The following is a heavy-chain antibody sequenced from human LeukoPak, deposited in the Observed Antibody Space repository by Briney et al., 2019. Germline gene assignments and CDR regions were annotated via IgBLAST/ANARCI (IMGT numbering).Heavy chain of an antibody. CDR1: GGTFSSYA. V-gene: IGHV1-69*01. Sequence: GSSVKVSCKASGGTFSSYAISWVRQAPGQGLEWMGGIIPIFGTANYAQKFQGRVTITADESTSTAYMELSSLRSEDTAVYYCARVVVPAAIWSDYYYYMDVWGKGTTVTVSS. D-gene: IGHD2-2*02. CDR3: ARVVVPAAIWSDYYYYMDV. J-gene: IGHJ6*03. CDR2: IIPIFGTA.